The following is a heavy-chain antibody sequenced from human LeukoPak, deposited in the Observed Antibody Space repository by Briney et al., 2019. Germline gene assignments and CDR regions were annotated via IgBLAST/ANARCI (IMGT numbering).Heavy chain of an antibody. CDR1: GESFTKFH. D-gene: IGHD3-10*01. CDR3: AVDLVRGHI. J-gene: IGHJ4*02. CDR2: INHSGTT. Sequence: SETLSLTCALSGESFTKFHSSWIRQTPGKGLEWLGGINHSGTTDYNPPLTSHLSMSLDTSKKQICLKLYSVTVADTAIYYCAVDLVRGHIWGEGTMVTVSS. V-gene: IGHV4-34*01.